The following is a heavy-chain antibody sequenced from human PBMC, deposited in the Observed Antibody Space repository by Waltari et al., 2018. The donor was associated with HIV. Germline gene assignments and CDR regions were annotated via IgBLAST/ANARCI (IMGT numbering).Heavy chain of an antibody. CDR1: GYTLTGYY. CDR3: ARDICNGGSCYSYYFDY. Sequence: QVQLVQSGAEVKKPGASVKISCKASGYTLTGYYLHWVRQAPGQGLEWMGWINPDNGGTKYAQKFQGRVTMTRDTSISTAYMELSRLRSDDTAVYYCARDICNGGSCYSYYFDYWGQGTLVTVSS. CDR2: INPDNGGT. V-gene: IGHV1-2*02. J-gene: IGHJ4*02. D-gene: IGHD2-15*01.